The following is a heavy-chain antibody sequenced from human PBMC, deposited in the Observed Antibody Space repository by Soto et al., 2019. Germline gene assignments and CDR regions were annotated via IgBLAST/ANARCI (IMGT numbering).Heavy chain of an antibody. Sequence: QVHLQESGPGLVKPSQTLSLTCTVSGASISVHTYYWSWVRQLPGKGLESIGHIYNTGSTYYNPYLRCLLRISLDTSKNQFSLKLNSVTAADTAVYYCARDAGGGTGSYYRYFDYWGEGILVTVSS. CDR1: GASISVHTYY. J-gene: IGHJ4*02. CDR3: ARDAGGGTGSYYRYFDY. CDR2: IYNTGST. V-gene: IGHV4-31*01. D-gene: IGHD3-10*01.